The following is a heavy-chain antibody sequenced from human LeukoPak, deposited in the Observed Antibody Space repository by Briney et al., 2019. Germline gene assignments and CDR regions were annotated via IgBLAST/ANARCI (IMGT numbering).Heavy chain of an antibody. V-gene: IGHV3-30*03. J-gene: IGHJ4*02. CDR3: AYYGSGSYYLSYFDY. Sequence: PGGSLRLSCAASGFTFSSYGMHWVRQAPGKGLEWVAVISYDGSNKYYAGSVKGRFTISRDNSKNTLYLQMNSLRAEDTAVYYCAYYGSGSYYLSYFDYWGQGTLVTVSS. CDR2: ISYDGSNK. D-gene: IGHD3-10*01. CDR1: GFTFSSYG.